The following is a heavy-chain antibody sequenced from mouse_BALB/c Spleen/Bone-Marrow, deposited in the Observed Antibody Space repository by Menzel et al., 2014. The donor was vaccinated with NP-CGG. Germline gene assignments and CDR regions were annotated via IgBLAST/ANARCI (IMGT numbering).Heavy chain of an antibody. CDR2: INPYNGGT. Sequence: VHVKQSGPELVKPGASMKISCKASGYSFTAYTMSWVKQSHGKNLEWIGLINPYNGGTTYNQKFKDKATLTVDKSSSTAYMELLSLTSEDSAVYYCANWDWFANWGQGTLVTVS. CDR3: ANWDWFAN. D-gene: IGHD4-1*01. CDR1: GYSFTAYT. J-gene: IGHJ3*01. V-gene: IGHV1-18*01.